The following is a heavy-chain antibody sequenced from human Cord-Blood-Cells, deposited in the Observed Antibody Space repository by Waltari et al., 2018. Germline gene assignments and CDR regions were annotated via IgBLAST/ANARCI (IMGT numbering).Heavy chain of an antibody. CDR1: GFTFSRYS. J-gene: IGHJ4*02. V-gene: IGHV3-48*01. CDR3: ARDLDYYGSGSLPGY. CDR2: LSSSSSTK. D-gene: IGHD3-10*01. Sequence: EVQLVESGGGLVQPGGSLRLSCAASGFTFSRYSMNWVRQAQGKGLEWVASLSSSSSTKYYADSVKGRFTISRDNAKNSLYLQMNSLRAEDTAVYYCARDLDYYGSGSLPGYWGQGTLVTVSS.